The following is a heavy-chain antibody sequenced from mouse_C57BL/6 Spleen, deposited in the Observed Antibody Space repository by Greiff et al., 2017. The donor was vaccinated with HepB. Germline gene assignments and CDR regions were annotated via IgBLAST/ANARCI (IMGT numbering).Heavy chain of an antibody. CDR3: ARDHHYYGSSYVGAMGY. CDR2: INYDGSST. J-gene: IGHJ4*01. V-gene: IGHV5-16*01. CDR1: GFTFSDYY. Sequence: EVKLMESEGGLVQPGSSMKLSCTASGFTFSDYYMAWVRQVPEKGLEWVANINYDGSSTYYLDSLKSRFIISRDNAKNILYLQMSSLKSEDTATYYCARDHHYYGSSYVGAMGYWGQGTSVTVSS. D-gene: IGHD1-1*01.